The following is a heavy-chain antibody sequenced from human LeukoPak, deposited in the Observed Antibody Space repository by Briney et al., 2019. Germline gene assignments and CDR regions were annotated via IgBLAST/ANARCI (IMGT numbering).Heavy chain of an antibody. CDR2: ISYDGSNK. CDR1: GFRFSSFA. CDR3: ATIDYYDSSGYIDVFDI. D-gene: IGHD3-22*01. V-gene: IGHV3-30*03. J-gene: IGHJ3*02. Sequence: GGSLRLSCEASGFRFSSFALHWVRQAPGKGLEWVAVISYDGSNKYYVESVKGRFTISRDNSKNTLYLQMNSLRAEDTAVYYCATIDYYDSSGYIDVFDIWGQGTMVTVSS.